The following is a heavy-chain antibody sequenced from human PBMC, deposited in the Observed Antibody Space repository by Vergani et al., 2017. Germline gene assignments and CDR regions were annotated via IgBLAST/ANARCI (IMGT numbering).Heavy chain of an antibody. CDR1: GASSTSGSFY. V-gene: IGHV4-61*02. J-gene: IGHJ1*01. CDR2: LHASGTK. D-gene: IGHD6-19*01. CDR3: TRHGRSGWAGYVQH. Sequence: QVHLNEAGPGLVKPSQTLSLTCTVSGASSTSGSFYWSWVRQPAGKGLEWIGRLHASGTKNYNPSLRSRITLSVDTSKNQLSLKMISMTAADTAVYYCTRHGRSGWAGYVQHWGQGTLVTASS.